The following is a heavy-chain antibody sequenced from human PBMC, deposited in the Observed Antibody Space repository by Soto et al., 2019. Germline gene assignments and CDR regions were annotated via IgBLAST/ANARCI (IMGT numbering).Heavy chain of an antibody. CDR3: ARHAYNWNYLEPNWFDP. Sequence: SETLSLTCTVSGGSISSSSYYWGWIRQPPGKGLEWIGSIYYSGSTYYNPSLKSRVTISVDTSKNQFSLKLSSVTAADTAVYYCARHAYNWNYLEPNWFDPWGQGTLVTVSS. CDR1: GGSISSSSYY. D-gene: IGHD1-7*01. J-gene: IGHJ5*02. V-gene: IGHV4-39*01. CDR2: IYYSGST.